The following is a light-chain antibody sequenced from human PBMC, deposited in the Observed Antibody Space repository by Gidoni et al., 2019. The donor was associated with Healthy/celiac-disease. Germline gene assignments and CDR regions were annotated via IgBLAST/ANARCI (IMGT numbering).Light chain of an antibody. V-gene: IGKV3-11*01. Sequence: IFFTPSPATLSLSPGERDTLSCSASQSVSSYLDWYQQKPGQAPRLLIYDASNRATGIPARVSGSGSGTDFTLTISSLEPEDFAVYYCQQRSNWTFGGXTKVEIK. J-gene: IGKJ4*02. CDR1: QSVSSY. CDR3: QQRSNWT. CDR2: DAS.